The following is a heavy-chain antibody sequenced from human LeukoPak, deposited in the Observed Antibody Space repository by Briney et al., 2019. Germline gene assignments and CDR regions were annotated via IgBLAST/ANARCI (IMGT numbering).Heavy chain of an antibody. D-gene: IGHD5-24*01. CDR3: ARGCRDGYSNYWYFDL. Sequence: PSETLSLTCSVSGGSISSGTYYWSWIRQPAGKGLEWIGRINTSGTTNYDSSLKSRVTISVDTSENQFSLRLSSVTAADTAVYYCARGCRDGYSNYWYFDLWGRGTLVTVSS. CDR2: INTSGTT. V-gene: IGHV4-61*02. CDR1: GGSISSGTYY. J-gene: IGHJ2*01.